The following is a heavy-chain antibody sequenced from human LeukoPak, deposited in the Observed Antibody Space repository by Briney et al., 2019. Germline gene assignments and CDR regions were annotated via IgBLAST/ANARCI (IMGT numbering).Heavy chain of an antibody. Sequence: SATLSLTCAVYGGSFSGYYWSWIRQPPGKGLEWIGEINHSGSTNYNPSLKSRVTISVDTSKNQFSLKLSSVTAADTAVYYCARGPPIVVVPAAIPAYGMDVWGQGTTVTVSS. D-gene: IGHD2-2*02. CDR3: ARGPPIVVVPAAIPAYGMDV. J-gene: IGHJ6*02. CDR2: INHSGST. V-gene: IGHV4-34*01. CDR1: GGSFSGYY.